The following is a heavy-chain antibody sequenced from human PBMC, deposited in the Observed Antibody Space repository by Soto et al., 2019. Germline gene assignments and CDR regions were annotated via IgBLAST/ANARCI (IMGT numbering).Heavy chain of an antibody. CDR3: AKDLDGYSSSWYLDY. CDR1: GFTFSSYG. D-gene: IGHD6-13*01. CDR2: ISYDGSNK. V-gene: IGHV3-30*18. Sequence: QVQLVESGGGVVQPGRSLRLSCAASGFTFSSYGMHWVRQAPGKGLEGVAVISYDGSNKYYADSVKGRFTISRDNSKNPLYLQMNSLRAEDTAVYYCAKDLDGYSSSWYLDYWGQGTLVTVSS. J-gene: IGHJ4*02.